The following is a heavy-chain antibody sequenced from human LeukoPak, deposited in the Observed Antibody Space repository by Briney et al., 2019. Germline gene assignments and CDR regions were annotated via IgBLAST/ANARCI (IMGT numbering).Heavy chain of an antibody. V-gene: IGHV3-30*18. Sequence: QAGGSLRLSCAASGFTFSSYGMHWVRQAPGKGPEWVAVISHDGSNKYYEDSVKGRFTISRDNSKNTLYLQMNSLSAEDTAVYYCPKEEYSYAGSYPGHWGQGTLLTVS. CDR3: PKEEYSYAGSYPGH. D-gene: IGHD3-10*01. CDR2: ISHDGSNK. CDR1: GFTFSSYG. J-gene: IGHJ4*02.